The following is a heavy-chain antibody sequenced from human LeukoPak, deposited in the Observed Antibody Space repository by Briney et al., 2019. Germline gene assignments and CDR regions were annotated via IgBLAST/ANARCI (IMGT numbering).Heavy chain of an antibody. CDR3: ARGSCSSTSCYSEGGYYYYGMDV. Sequence: SETLSLTCAVYGGSFSGYYWSWIRQPPGKGLEWIGEINHSGSINYNPSLKSRVTISVDTSKNQFSLKLSSVTAADTAVYYCARGSCSSTSCYSEGGYYYYGMDVWGQGTTVTVSS. CDR1: GGSFSGYY. V-gene: IGHV4-34*01. J-gene: IGHJ6*02. CDR2: INHSGSI. D-gene: IGHD2-2*02.